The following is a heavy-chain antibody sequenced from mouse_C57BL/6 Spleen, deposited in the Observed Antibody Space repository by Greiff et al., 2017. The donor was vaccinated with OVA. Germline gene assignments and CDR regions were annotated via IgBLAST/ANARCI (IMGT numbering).Heavy chain of an antibody. J-gene: IGHJ3*01. CDR1: GYTFTSYW. V-gene: IGHV1-50*01. CDR3: ARWDWFAY. CDR2: IDPSDSYT. D-gene: IGHD4-1*01. Sequence: QVQLQQPGAELVKPGASVKLSCKASGYTFTSYWMQWVKQRPGQGLEWIGEIDPSDSYTNYNQKFKGKATLTVDTSSSTAYMQLSSLTSEDSAVDYCARWDWFAYWGQGTLVTVSA.